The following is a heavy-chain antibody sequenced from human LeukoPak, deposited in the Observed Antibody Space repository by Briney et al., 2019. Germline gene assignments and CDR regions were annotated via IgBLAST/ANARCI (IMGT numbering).Heavy chain of an antibody. Sequence: PGGSLRLSCAASRFTFSSYAMSWVRQAPGKGLEWVAAISGSGGSTYYADPVKGRFTISRDNSKNTLYLQMNSLGAEDTAVYYCAKDGMATISYYFDSCGQGTLVSVSS. CDR2: ISGSGGST. V-gene: IGHV3-23*01. J-gene: IGHJ4*02. D-gene: IGHD5-24*01. CDR3: AKDGMATISYYFDS. CDR1: RFTFSSYA.